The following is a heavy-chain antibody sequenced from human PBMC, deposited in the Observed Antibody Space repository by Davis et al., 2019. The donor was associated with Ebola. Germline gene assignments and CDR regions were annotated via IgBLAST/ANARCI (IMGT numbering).Heavy chain of an antibody. Sequence: SETLSLTCAVYGGSFSGYYWSWIRQPPGKGLEWTGEINHSGSTNYNPSLKSRVTISVDTSKNQFSLKLSSVTAADTAVYYCARDRPCTGGVCYTRGYYYYYGMDVWGQGTTVTVSS. CDR2: INHSGST. D-gene: IGHD2-8*02. CDR3: ARDRPCTGGVCYTRGYYYYYGMDV. V-gene: IGHV4-34*01. CDR1: GGSFSGYY. J-gene: IGHJ6*02.